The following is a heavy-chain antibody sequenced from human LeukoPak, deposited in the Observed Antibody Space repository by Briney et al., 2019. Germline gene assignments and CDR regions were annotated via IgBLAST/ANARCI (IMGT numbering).Heavy chain of an antibody. D-gene: IGHD2-2*01. CDR2: INAGNGNT. J-gene: IGHJ4*02. V-gene: IGHV1-3*01. CDR3: ARSVVVVPAASPYFDY. CDR1: GYTFTSYA. Sequence: APVKVSCKASGYTFTSYAMHWVRQAPGQRLEWMGWINAGNGNTKYSQKFQGRVTITRDTSASTAYMELSSLRSEDTAVYYCARSVVVVPAASPYFDYWGQGTLVTVSS.